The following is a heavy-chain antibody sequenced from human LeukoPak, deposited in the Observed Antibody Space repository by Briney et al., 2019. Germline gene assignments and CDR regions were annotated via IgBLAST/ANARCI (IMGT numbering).Heavy chain of an antibody. CDR2: INHSGSA. CDR3: ARGTRGTVLYDYVWGSYRYYYFDF. J-gene: IGHJ4*02. CDR1: GGSFSGYY. V-gene: IGHV4-34*01. Sequence: SETLSLTCAVYGGSFSGYYWSRIRQPPGKGLEWIGEINHSGSANYNPSLKSRVTISVDTSKNQFSLKLSSVTAADTAVYYCARGTRGTVLYDYVWGSYRYYYFDFWGQGTLVTVSS. D-gene: IGHD3-16*02.